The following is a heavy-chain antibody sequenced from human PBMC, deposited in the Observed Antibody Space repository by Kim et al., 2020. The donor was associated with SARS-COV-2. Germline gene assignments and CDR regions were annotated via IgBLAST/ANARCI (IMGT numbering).Heavy chain of an antibody. V-gene: IGHV3-11*06. D-gene: IGHD6-13*01. J-gene: IGHJ6*02. Sequence: VTGRFTISRDNAKNSLYLQMSSLRAEDTAVYFCATIAAAFGGFYYYYGMDVWGQGTTVTVAS. CDR3: ATIAAAFGGFYYYYGMDV.